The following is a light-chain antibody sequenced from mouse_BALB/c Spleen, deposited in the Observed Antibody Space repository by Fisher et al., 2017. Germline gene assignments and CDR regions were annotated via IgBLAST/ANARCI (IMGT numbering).Light chain of an antibody. CDR2: STS. Sequence: IVLTQSPAIMSASPGEKVTMTCRASSSVSSSYLHWFQQKPGTSPKLWIYSTSNLASGVPARFSGSGSGTSYSLTISRMEAEDAATYYCQQWSSNPPTFGGGTKLEIK. CDR1: SSVSS. V-gene: IGKV4-57*01. J-gene: IGKJ2*01. CDR3: QQWSSNPPT.